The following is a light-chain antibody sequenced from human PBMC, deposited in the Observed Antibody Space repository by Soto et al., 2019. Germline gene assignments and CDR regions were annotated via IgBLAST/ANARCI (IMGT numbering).Light chain of an antibody. J-gene: IGKJ2*01. Sequence: DIQMTQSPSSLSASVGDRVMITCRASQSITGYLNWYQQKPGKAPKLLICAASNLQSGVPSRFSGSGSGTDFTLTISSLQPEDFATYFCQQSQNIPYTFGQGTKLEIK. V-gene: IGKV1-39*01. CDR3: QQSQNIPYT. CDR2: AAS. CDR1: QSITGY.